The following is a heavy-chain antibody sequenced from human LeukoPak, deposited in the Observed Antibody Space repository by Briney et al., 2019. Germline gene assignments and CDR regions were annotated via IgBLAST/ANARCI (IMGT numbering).Heavy chain of an antibody. V-gene: IGHV3-15*01. Sequence: GSLRLSRAASGFTFSNAWMSWVRQAPGKGLEWVGRIKSKTDGGTTDYAAPVKGRFTISRDDSKNTLYLQMNSLKTEDTAVYYCTTDRTVTTTAGDAFDIWGQGTMVTVSS. CDR3: TTDRTVTTTAGDAFDI. CDR2: IKSKTDGGTT. D-gene: IGHD4-17*01. CDR1: GFTFSNAW. J-gene: IGHJ3*02.